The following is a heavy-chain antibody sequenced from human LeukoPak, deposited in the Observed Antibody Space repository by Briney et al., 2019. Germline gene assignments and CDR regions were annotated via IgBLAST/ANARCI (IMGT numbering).Heavy chain of an antibody. CDR2: ISGSGGST. V-gene: IGHV3-23*01. CDR3: AKLKAPAGLDY. CDR1: GFNFSSYA. Sequence: GGSLRLSCAASGFNFSSYAMSWVRQAPGKGLEWFSAISGSGGSTYYADSVKGRFTVSTDNSKNTLYLQMNSLSAEDTAVYYCAKLKAPAGLDYWGQGTLVTVSS. J-gene: IGHJ4*02.